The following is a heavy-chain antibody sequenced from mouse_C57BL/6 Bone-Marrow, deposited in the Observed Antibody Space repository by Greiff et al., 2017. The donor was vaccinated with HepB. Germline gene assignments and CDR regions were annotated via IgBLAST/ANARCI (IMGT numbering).Heavy chain of an antibody. CDR2: IWRGGST. J-gene: IGHJ1*03. CDR1: GFSLTSYG. Sequence: VHLVESGPGLVQPSQSLSITCTVSGFSLTSYGVHWVRQSPGKGLEWLGVIWRGGSTDYNAAFMSRLSITKDNSKSQVFFKMNSLQADDTAIYYCAKTGSSYSHWYFDVWGTGTTVTVSS. V-gene: IGHV2-5*01. CDR3: AKTGSSYSHWYFDV. D-gene: IGHD1-1*01.